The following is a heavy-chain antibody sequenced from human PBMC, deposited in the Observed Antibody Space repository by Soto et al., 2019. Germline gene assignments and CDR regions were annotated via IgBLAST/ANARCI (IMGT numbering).Heavy chain of an antibody. Sequence: QVQLQESGPGLVKPSETLSLTCTVSGGSISSINNHFSNHYCSWIRLSPGKGLEWIGYMSNLAFTRYNPSLTSRVSISVDTSKNQFSLKLTSVTAADPAVYYCTTQGFGGLHGLVDVWGQGTTVTVSS. CDR2: MSNLAFT. D-gene: IGHD3-10*01. J-gene: IGHJ6*02. CDR3: TTQGFGGLHGLVDV. CDR1: GGSISSINNHFSNHY. V-gene: IGHV4-61*01.